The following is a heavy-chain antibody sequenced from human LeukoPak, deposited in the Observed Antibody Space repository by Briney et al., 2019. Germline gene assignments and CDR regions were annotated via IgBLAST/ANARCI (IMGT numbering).Heavy chain of an antibody. D-gene: IGHD5-24*01. Sequence: GGSLRLSCAASGFTFGNYGMSWVRQAPGKGLEWVSGTIGSGDSKFYADPVKGRFTISRDNSRNTLYLHMNSLRVDDTAVYYCASLYNDYGDYWGQGALVTVSS. CDR3: ASLYNDYGDY. CDR2: TIGSGDSK. J-gene: IGHJ4*02. CDR1: GFTFGNYG. V-gene: IGHV3-23*01.